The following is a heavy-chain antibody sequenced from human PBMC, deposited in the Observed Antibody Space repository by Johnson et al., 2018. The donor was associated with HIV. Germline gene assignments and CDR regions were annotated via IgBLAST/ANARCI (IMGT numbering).Heavy chain of an antibody. CDR3: ARDPSRSPGAFDI. Sequence: QVQLVESGGGLVQSGGSLRLSCAASGFTFSSYGMHWVRQAPGKGLEWASGIYSGGTTNYADSVKGRFTISRDNSKNTLYLQMNSLRADDTAVYYCARDPSRSPGAFDIWGQGTMVTVSS. CDR2: IYSGGTT. J-gene: IGHJ3*02. CDR1: GFTFSSYG. V-gene: IGHV3-NL1*01.